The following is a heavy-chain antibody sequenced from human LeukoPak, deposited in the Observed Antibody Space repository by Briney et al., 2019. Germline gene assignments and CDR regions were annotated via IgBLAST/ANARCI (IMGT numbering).Heavy chain of an antibody. Sequence: PGGSLRLSCAASGFTFSSNPMTWVRQAPGKGLEWVAVIWYDGSNKYYADSVKGRFTISRDNSKNTLYLQMNSLRAEDTAVYYCARGGSGWNWFDPWGQGTLVTVSS. D-gene: IGHD3-10*01. CDR1: GFTFSSNP. J-gene: IGHJ5*02. CDR2: IWYDGSNK. CDR3: ARGGSGWNWFDP. V-gene: IGHV3-33*08.